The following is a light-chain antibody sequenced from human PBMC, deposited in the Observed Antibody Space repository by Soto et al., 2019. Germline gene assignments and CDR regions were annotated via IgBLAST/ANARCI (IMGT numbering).Light chain of an antibody. V-gene: IGKV1-5*01. CDR1: QSIRSW. Sequence: DIQMTQSPSTLSASVGDRVTITCRASQSIRSWLAWYQQRPGKAPKVLIYDASSLESGVPSRFSGSGSGTEFTLTISSLQTDDFATYYCQQYDNWPWTFGQGTKVESK. CDR2: DAS. CDR3: QQYDNWPWT. J-gene: IGKJ1*01.